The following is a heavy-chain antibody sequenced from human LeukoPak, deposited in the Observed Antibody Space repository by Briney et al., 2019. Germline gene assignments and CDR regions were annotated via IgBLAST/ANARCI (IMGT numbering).Heavy chain of an antibody. J-gene: IGHJ6*02. V-gene: IGHV3-13*01. CDR1: GFTFSSYD. D-gene: IGHD2-2*01. CDR3: ARKRTHYGMDV. Sequence: PGGSLRLSCAASGFTFSSYDMHWVRQATGKGLEWVSAIGTAGDTYYPGSVKGRFTISRENAKNSLYLQMNSLRAGDTAVYYCARKRTHYGMDVWGQGTTVTVSS. CDR2: IGTAGDT.